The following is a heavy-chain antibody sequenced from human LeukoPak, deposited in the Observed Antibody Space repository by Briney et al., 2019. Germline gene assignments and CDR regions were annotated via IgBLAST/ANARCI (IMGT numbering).Heavy chain of an antibody. CDR2: INPNSGGT. CDR3: ARDLRTHSFDY. D-gene: IGHD5/OR15-5a*01. J-gene: IGHJ4*02. CDR1: GYTFTGHY. V-gene: IGHV1-2*02. Sequence: ASVKVSCKASGYTFTGHYIHWVRQAPGQGLEWMGWINPNSGGTNYVQKFQARVTMTRDTSITTAYMELSRLRSDDTAVYYCARDLRTHSFDYWGQGTLVTVSS.